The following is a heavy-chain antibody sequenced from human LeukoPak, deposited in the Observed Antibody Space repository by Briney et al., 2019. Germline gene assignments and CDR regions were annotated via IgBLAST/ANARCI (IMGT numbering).Heavy chain of an antibody. V-gene: IGHV5-51*01. D-gene: IGHD1-26*01. CDR1: GYSFTNYW. Sequence: GESLKISCKGSGYSFTNYWIGWVRQMPGKGLEWMGIIYPGDSDTKYSPSFQGQVTISADKSISTAYLQWSSLKASDTAMYYCARRGSGSYYLYYFDYWGQGTLVTVSS. CDR3: ARRGSGSYYLYYFDY. J-gene: IGHJ4*02. CDR2: IYPGDSDT.